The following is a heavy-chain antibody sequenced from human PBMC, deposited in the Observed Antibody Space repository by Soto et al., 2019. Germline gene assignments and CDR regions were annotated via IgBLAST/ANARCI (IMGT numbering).Heavy chain of an antibody. Sequence: QVQLQQWGAGLLKPSETLSLTCAVYGGSFSGYYWSWIRQPPGKGLEWIGEINHSGSTNYNPSLKSRVTISVDTSKNQFSLKLSSVTAADTAVYYCARGGYSNYRAFIPWGQGTLVTVSS. CDR3: ARGGYSNYRAFIP. CDR2: INHSGST. CDR1: GGSFSGYY. D-gene: IGHD4-4*01. J-gene: IGHJ5*02. V-gene: IGHV4-34*01.